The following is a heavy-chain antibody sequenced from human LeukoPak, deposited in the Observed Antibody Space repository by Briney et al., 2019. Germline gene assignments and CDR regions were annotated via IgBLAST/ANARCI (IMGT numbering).Heavy chain of an antibody. Sequence: PGGSLRLSCAASGFTFNNYWMSWVRQAPGKGLEWVAVISYDGSNKYYADSVKGRFTISRDNSKNTLYLQMNSLRAEDTAVYYCAKCPARGLSYYYYYYMDVWGKGTTVTISS. CDR1: GFTFNNYW. CDR2: ISYDGSNK. CDR3: AKCPARGLSYYYYYYMDV. V-gene: IGHV3-30*18. J-gene: IGHJ6*03. D-gene: IGHD3-16*01.